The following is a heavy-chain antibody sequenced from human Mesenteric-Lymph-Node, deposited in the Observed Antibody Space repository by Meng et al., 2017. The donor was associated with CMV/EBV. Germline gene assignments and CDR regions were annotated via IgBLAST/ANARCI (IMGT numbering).Heavy chain of an antibody. J-gene: IGHJ3*02. D-gene: IGHD3-3*01. CDR1: GFTFSRYT. Sequence: GESLKISCAASGFTFSRYTMSWVRQAPGKGLEWVSGINASDSGTSYADSVKGRFTISRDNSKNILCLQMNSLRAEDTAVYYCASRTNNNDFWSGYPPAFDIWGQGTMVTVSS. CDR3: ASRTNNNDFWSGYPPAFDI. CDR2: INASDSGT. V-gene: IGHV3-23*01.